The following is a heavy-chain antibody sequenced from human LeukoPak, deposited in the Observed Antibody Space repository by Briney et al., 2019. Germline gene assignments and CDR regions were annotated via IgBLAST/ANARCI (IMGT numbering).Heavy chain of an antibody. CDR3: ARDVPEWG. Sequence: PGGSLRLSCAASELTFSNYWMHWVRQAPGKGLEWVSYISSSGSTIYYADSVKGRFTISRDNAKNELFLQMNSLRAEDTAVYYCARDVPEWGRGQGTLVIVSS. CDR1: ELTFSNYW. D-gene: IGHD1-14*01. J-gene: IGHJ4*02. V-gene: IGHV3-11*01. CDR2: ISSSGSTI.